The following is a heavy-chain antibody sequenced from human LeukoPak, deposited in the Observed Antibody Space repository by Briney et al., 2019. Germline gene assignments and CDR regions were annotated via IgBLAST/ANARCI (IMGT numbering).Heavy chain of an antibody. Sequence: SETLSLTCTVSGYSISSGYYWGWIRQPPGKGLEWIGSIYHSGSTYYNPSLKSRVTISVDTSKNQFSLKLSSVTAADTAVYYCARDPSILWFGELWGYFDYWGQGTLVTVSS. CDR3: ARDPSILWFGELWGYFDY. D-gene: IGHD3-10*01. J-gene: IGHJ4*02. V-gene: IGHV4-38-2*02. CDR2: IYHSGST. CDR1: GYSISSGYY.